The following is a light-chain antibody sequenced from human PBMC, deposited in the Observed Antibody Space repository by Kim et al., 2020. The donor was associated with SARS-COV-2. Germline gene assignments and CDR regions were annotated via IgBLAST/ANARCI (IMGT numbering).Light chain of an antibody. CDR1: QSISSY. J-gene: IGKJ5*01. V-gene: IGKV1-39*01. CDR3: QQSYSTPIT. Sequence: DIQMTQSPSSLSASVGDRVTITCRASQSISSYLNWYQQKPGKAPKLLIYAASSLQSGVPSRFSGSGSGTDFTLTISSLQPEDFATYYCQQSYSTPITFDQRTRLEIK. CDR2: AAS.